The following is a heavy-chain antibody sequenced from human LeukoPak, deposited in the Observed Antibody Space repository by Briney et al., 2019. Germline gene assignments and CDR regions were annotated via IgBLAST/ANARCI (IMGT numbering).Heavy chain of an antibody. J-gene: IGHJ4*02. CDR3: ARAPGNRNLDY. V-gene: IGHV3-7*01. Sequence: GGSLRLSCAASGFTFSNYWMSWVRQAPGKGLEWVANIKQDGSEKYYVDSVKGRFIISRDNAKNSLYMQMNNLRAEDTAVYYCARAPGNRNLDYWGQGTLVTVSS. CDR1: GFTFSNYW. CDR2: IKQDGSEK.